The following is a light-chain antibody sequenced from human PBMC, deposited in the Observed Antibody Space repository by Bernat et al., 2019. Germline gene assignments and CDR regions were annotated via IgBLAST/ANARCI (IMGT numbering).Light chain of an antibody. CDR3: CSFATSITYV. V-gene: IGLV2-23*02. J-gene: IGLJ1*01. CDR2: EVT. CDR1: SSDVGSYNH. Sequence: QSALTQPASVSGSSGQSITISCTGTSSDVGSYNHVAWYQQHPGKAPKLMIYEVTKRPSGVSDRFSGSKSGDTASLTISGLQAEDEADYYCCSFATSITYVFGAGTKVTVL.